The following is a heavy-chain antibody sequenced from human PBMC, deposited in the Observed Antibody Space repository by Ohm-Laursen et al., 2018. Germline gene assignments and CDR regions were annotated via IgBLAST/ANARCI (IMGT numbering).Heavy chain of an antibody. D-gene: IGHD6-13*01. CDR1: GFTFSSSW. J-gene: IGHJ4*02. V-gene: IGHV3-7*01. CDR3: ARSLGSAAFDY. Sequence: SLRLSCAASGFTFSSSWMSWVRQAPGKGLEWVAYIKHDGSKDFYVDSVKGRFTISRDNAKNSLYLQMNSLGADDTAVYYCARSLGSAAFDYWGQGSLVTVSS. CDR2: IKHDGSKD.